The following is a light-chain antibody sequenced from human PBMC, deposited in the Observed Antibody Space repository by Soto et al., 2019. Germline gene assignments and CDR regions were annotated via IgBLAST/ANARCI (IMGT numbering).Light chain of an antibody. CDR1: SSDVGSYNL. CDR2: EVS. Sequence: QSALTQPASVSGSPGQSITISCTGTSSDVGSYNLVSWYQHHPGKAPKFMIYEVSKRPSGVSNRFSGSKSGNTASLTISGLQAEDEADYYCCSYASSSTYVFGTGTKVTVL. CDR3: CSYASSSTYV. V-gene: IGLV2-23*02. J-gene: IGLJ1*01.